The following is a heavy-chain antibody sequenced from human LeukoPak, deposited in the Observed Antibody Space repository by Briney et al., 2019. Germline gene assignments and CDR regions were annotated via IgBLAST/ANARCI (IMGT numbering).Heavy chain of an antibody. Sequence: ASVKFSCKASGYTFTGYYMHWVRQAPGQGLEWIGWINPNSGGTNYAQKFQGWVTMTRDTSISTAYMELSRLRSDDTAVYYCARRENWNYYAFDIWGQGTMVTVSS. CDR1: GYTFTGYY. J-gene: IGHJ3*02. CDR3: ARRENWNYYAFDI. CDR2: INPNSGGT. V-gene: IGHV1-2*04. D-gene: IGHD1-7*01.